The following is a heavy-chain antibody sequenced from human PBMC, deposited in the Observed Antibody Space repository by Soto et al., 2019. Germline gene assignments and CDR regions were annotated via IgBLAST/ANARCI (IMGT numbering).Heavy chain of an antibody. J-gene: IGHJ3*02. D-gene: IGHD5-18*01. CDR3: ATPYXYGPYDAFDI. CDR2: FDPEDGET. CDR1: GYTLTELS. V-gene: IGHV1-24*01. Sequence: GASVKVSCKVSGYTLTELSMHWVRHAPGKGLEWMGGFDPEDGETIYAQKFQGRVTMTEDTSTDTAYMELSSLRSEDTAVYYCATPYXYGPYDAFDIWGQGTMVTVSS.